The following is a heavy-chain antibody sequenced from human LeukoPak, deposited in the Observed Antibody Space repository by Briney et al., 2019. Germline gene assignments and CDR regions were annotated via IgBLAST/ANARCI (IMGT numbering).Heavy chain of an antibody. D-gene: IGHD3-22*01. V-gene: IGHV4-59*10. CDR3: TRGCESGYYSVYYFDS. CDR1: GGSFSGYY. CDR2: IYTSGST. J-gene: IGHJ4*02. Sequence: PSETLSLTCAVYGGSFSGYYWSWIRQPAGKGLEWIGRIYTSGSTHYNPSLKSRVTMSVDMSKNQFSLKLTSVTAPETPVYYCTRGCESGYYSVYYFDSWGQGTLVTVSS.